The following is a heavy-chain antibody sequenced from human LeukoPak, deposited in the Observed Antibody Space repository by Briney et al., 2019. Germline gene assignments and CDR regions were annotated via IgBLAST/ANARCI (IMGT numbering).Heavy chain of an antibody. V-gene: IGHV3-23*01. J-gene: IGHJ4*02. CDR1: GFSFNSYA. D-gene: IGHD4-17*01. CDR3: AKDRRSNGD. Sequence: GRSLRLSCAASGFSFNSYAMHWARQAPGKGLEWVSAISGSGGSTYHADSVKGRFTISRDNSKNTLYLQVNSLRAEDTAVYYCAKDRRSNGDWGQGTLVTVSS. CDR2: ISGSGGST.